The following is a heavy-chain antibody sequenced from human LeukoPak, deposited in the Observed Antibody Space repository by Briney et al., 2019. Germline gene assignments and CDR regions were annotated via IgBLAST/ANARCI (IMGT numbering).Heavy chain of an antibody. J-gene: IGHJ6*02. Sequence: GGSLRLSCAASGFTFSDYNMNWVRQAPGKGLEWVSSISSSATYIYYADSVKGRFTTSRDNAKTSLSLQMNSLRAEDTAVYYCARILVVPAANYYYSYGMDVWGQGTTVTASS. CDR2: ISSSATYI. CDR3: ARILVVPAANYYYSYGMDV. V-gene: IGHV3-21*06. D-gene: IGHD2-2*01. CDR1: GFTFSDYN.